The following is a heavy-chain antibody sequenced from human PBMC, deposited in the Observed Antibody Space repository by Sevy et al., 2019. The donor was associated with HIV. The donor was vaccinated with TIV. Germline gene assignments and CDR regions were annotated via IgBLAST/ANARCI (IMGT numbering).Heavy chain of an antibody. CDR1: GGSVSSGSYY. CDR3: ARANSGWHRDAFDI. J-gene: IGHJ3*02. CDR2: IYYSGST. D-gene: IGHD6-19*01. Sequence: SETLSLTCTVSGGSVSSGSYYWSWIRQPPGKGLEWIGYIYYSGSTDYNPSLKSRVTISVDTSKNQFSLKLSSVTAADTAVYYCARANSGWHRDAFDIWGQGTMVTVSS. V-gene: IGHV4-61*01.